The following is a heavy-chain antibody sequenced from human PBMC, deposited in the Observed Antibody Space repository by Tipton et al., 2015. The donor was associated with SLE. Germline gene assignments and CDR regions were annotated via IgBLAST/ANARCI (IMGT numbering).Heavy chain of an antibody. J-gene: IGHJ4*03. V-gene: IGHV3-7*01. CDR3: ATDEAGDRDFDY. CDR1: GFTFSSFW. D-gene: IGHD4-17*01. Sequence: SLRLSCAASGFTFSSFWMHWVRQTPGKGLEWVANINQDASAIYYVDSVKGRFTISRDNAKNSLYLQMNSLRAEDTAVYYCATDEAGDRDFDYWGQGTTVSVSS. CDR2: INQDASAI.